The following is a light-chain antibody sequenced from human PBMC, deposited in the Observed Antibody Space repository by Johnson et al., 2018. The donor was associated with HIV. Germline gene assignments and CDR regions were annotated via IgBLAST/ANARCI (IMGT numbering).Light chain of an antibody. CDR2: ENT. CDR3: GTWDPSLSAGCL. CDR1: SSNIGNKY. J-gene: IGLJ1*01. V-gene: IGLV1-51*02. Sequence: QSVLTQPPSVSAAPGQKVTISCSGSSSNIGNKYVSWYQQLPGTAPKLLIYENTKRPSGIPDRFSGSKSGTSATLAITGLHTGDEADYYCGTWDPSLSAGCLFGSGTRVTVL.